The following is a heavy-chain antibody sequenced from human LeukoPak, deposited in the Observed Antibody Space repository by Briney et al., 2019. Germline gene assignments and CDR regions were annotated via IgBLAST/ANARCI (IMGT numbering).Heavy chain of an antibody. CDR2: IIPIFGTA. J-gene: IGHJ3*02. V-gene: IGHV1-69*05. Sequence: SVKVSCKGSGGTFSSYAISWVRQAPGQGLEWMGGIIPIFGTANYSQKFQGRVTIITDESTSTVYMELGSLRSEDMAVYSCASGYYEGGAFDIWGQGTMVTVSS. CDR3: ASGYYEGGAFDI. D-gene: IGHD3-3*01. CDR1: GGTFSSYA.